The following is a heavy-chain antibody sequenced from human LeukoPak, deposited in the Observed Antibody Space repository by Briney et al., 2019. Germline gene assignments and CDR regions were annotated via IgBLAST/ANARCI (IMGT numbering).Heavy chain of an antibody. Sequence: GASVKVSCKASGYTFTSYYMHWVRQAPGQGLEWMGIINPSGGSTSYAQKFQGRVTMTRDTSTSTVYMELSSLRSEDTAVYYCARDLLDSGWGGSYYYYGMDVWGQGTTVTVSS. CDR2: INPSGGST. CDR1: GYTFTSYY. J-gene: IGHJ6*02. V-gene: IGHV1-46*01. CDR3: ARDLLDSGWGGSYYYYGMDV. D-gene: IGHD6-19*01.